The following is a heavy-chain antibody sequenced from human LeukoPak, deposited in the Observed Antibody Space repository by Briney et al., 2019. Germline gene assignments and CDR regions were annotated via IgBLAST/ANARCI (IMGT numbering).Heavy chain of an antibody. CDR2: ISGSGGST. J-gene: IGHJ3*02. CDR3: ARDRWDIVATITLDAFDI. CDR1: GFTFSSYA. Sequence: GGSLRLSCAASGFTFSSYAMSWVRQAPGKGLEGVSAISGSGGSTYYADSVKGRFTISRDNAKNSLYLQMNSPRAEDTAVYYCARDRWDIVATITLDAFDIWGQGTMVTVSS. D-gene: IGHD5-12*01. V-gene: IGHV3-23*01.